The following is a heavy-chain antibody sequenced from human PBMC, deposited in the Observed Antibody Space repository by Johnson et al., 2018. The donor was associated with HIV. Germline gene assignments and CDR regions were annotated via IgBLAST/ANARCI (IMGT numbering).Heavy chain of an antibody. D-gene: IGHD1-26*01. CDR3: AKDSGSPLGAAFDI. CDR2: ITWNSCSI. Sequence: VQLVESGGGLVQPGRSLRLSCAASGFTFDDYAMHWVRQAPGKGLEWVSGITWNSCSIGYADSVKGRFTISRDNAKNSLYLQMNSLRAEDTALYYCAKDSGSPLGAAFDIWGQGTMVTVSS. CDR1: GFTFDDYA. V-gene: IGHV3-9*01. J-gene: IGHJ3*02.